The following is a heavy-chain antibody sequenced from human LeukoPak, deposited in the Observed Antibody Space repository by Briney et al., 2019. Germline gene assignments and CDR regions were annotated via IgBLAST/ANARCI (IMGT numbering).Heavy chain of an antibody. V-gene: IGHV3-30*01. J-gene: IGHJ4*02. Sequence: PGGSLRLSCAASGFTFSSYSMHWVRQAPGKGLEWVAVISYDGSNEYYADSVKGRFTISRDNSKSTLYLQVNSLRVEDTAVYYCARDTWANIPLSGFDYWGLGTLVTVSS. D-gene: IGHD2/OR15-2a*01. CDR2: ISYDGSNE. CDR3: ARDTWANIPLSGFDY. CDR1: GFTFSSYS.